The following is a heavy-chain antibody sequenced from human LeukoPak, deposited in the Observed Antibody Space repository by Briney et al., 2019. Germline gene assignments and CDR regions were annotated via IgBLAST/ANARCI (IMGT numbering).Heavy chain of an antibody. CDR1: GFTFSSYG. Sequence: GRSLRLSCAASGFTFSSYGMHWVRQAPGKGLEWVAVIWYDGSNKYYADSVKGRFTISRDNSKNTLYLQMNSLRAEDTAVYYCARGPGSDYYDSSGYVFDYWGQGTLVTVSS. J-gene: IGHJ4*02. D-gene: IGHD3-22*01. CDR3: ARGPGSDYYDSSGYVFDY. CDR2: IWYDGSNK. V-gene: IGHV3-33*01.